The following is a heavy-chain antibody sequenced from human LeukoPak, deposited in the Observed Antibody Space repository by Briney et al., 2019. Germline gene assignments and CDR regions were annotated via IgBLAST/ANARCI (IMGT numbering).Heavy chain of an antibody. CDR1: GGTFSSYA. J-gene: IGHJ4*02. Sequence: SVKVSCKASGGTFSSYAISWVRQAPGQGLEWMGRIIPIFGTANYAQKLQGRVTITTDESTSTAYMELSSLRSEDTAVYYCARDYKSGSFHFDYWGQGTLVTVSS. D-gene: IGHD1-26*01. CDR3: ARDYKSGSFHFDY. V-gene: IGHV1-69*05. CDR2: IIPIFGTA.